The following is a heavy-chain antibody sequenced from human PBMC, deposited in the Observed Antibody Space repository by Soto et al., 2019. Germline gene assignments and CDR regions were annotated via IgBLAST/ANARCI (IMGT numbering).Heavy chain of an antibody. CDR1: GFTFSSYA. Sequence: GGSLRLSCAASGFTFSSYAMSWVRQAPGKGLEWVSAISGSGGSTYYADSVKGRFTISRDNSKNTLYLQMNSLRAEDTAVYYCAKVHVYSGYDSWDMYYFDYWGQGTLVTVSS. D-gene: IGHD5-12*01. V-gene: IGHV3-23*01. J-gene: IGHJ4*02. CDR2: ISGSGGST. CDR3: AKVHVYSGYDSWDMYYFDY.